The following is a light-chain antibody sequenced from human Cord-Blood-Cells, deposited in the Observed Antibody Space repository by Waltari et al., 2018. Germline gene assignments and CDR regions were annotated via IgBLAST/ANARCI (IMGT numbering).Light chain of an antibody. J-gene: IGKJ2*03. CDR1: QSVSSN. CDR2: GAS. V-gene: IGKV3D-15*01. CDR3: QQYNNWPYS. Sequence: EIVMTQSPATLSVSQGERATLSCMASQSVSSNLAWDQQKPGQAPRLLIYGASTRDTGIPARFSGSGSGTEFTLTISSLQSEDFAVYYCQQYNNWPYSFGQGTKLEIK.